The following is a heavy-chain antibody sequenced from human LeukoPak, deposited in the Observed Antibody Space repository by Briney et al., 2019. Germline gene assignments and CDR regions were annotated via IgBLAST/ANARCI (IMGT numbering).Heavy chain of an antibody. CDR3: ARVPRDYYYYYGMDV. D-gene: IGHD2-21*02. V-gene: IGHV1-8*01. Sequence: ASVKVSCQASGYPFTNYDIHWVRQATGQGLEWMGWMIPNSGTTDYAQNFQGRVTMTRNTSISTAFMELSSLRSEDTAVYYCARVPRDYYYYYGMDVWGQGTTVTVSS. CDR1: GYPFTNYD. CDR2: MIPNSGTT. J-gene: IGHJ6*02.